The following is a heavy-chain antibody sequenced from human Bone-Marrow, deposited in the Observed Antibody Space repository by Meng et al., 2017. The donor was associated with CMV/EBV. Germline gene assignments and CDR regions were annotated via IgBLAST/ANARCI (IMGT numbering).Heavy chain of an antibody. D-gene: IGHD4-11*01. CDR2: VYYSGTT. CDR1: GGSTGSYY. CDR3: ARIDYLDAFDI. Sequence: SETLSLTCTVSGGSTGSYYWSWIRQAPGKGLEWIGYVYYSGTTSYNPSLKSRLSIEIDTSKNEFSLRLSSVTAADTAVYYCARIDYLDAFDIWGQGTRVTVSS. V-gene: IGHV4-59*01. J-gene: IGHJ3*02.